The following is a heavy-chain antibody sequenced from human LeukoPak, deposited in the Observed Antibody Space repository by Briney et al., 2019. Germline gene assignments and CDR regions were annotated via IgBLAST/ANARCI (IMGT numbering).Heavy chain of an antibody. Sequence: GGSLRLSCAASGFTFSSYAMSWVRQAPGKGLEWVSNISGSGSGGSTYYADSVKGRFTISRDNSKNTLYLQMNSLRAGDTAIYYCAKDPLWPLDIDVVPAAIAFDYWGQGTLVTVSS. CDR1: GFTFSSYA. D-gene: IGHD2-2*01. CDR2: ISGSGSGGST. V-gene: IGHV3-23*01. J-gene: IGHJ4*02. CDR3: AKDPLWPLDIDVVPAAIAFDY.